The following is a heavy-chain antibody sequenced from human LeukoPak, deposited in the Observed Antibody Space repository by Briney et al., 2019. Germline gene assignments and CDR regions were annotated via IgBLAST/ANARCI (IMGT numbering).Heavy chain of an antibody. J-gene: IGHJ3*02. V-gene: IGHV1-46*01. D-gene: IGHD3-22*01. CDR1: GYTFTSYY. CDR3: ARRYYYDSSGYYAFDI. Sequence: ASVKVSCKASGYTFTSYYMHWVRQAPGQGLEWMGIINPSGGSTSYAQKFQGRVTMTRDMSTSTVYMELSSLRSEDTAVYYCARRYYYDSSGYYAFDIWGQGTMVTVSS. CDR2: INPSGGST.